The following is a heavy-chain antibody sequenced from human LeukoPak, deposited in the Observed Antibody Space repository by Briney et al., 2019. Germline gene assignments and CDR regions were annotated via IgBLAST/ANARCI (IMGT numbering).Heavy chain of an antibody. CDR1: GGSISSSSYY. J-gene: IGHJ3*02. Sequence: PSETLSLTCTVSGGSISSSSYYWGWIRQPPGKGLEWIGSIYYSGSTYYNPSLKSRVTISVDTSKNQFSLKLSSVTAADTAVYYCARKGGMYNWNDGAFDIWGRGTMLTVSA. CDR3: ARKGGMYNWNDGAFDI. D-gene: IGHD1-1*01. V-gene: IGHV4-39*01. CDR2: IYYSGST.